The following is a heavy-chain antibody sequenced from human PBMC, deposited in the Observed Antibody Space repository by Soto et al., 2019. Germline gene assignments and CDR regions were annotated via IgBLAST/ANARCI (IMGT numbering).Heavy chain of an antibody. CDR3: XXXXXXXIWFGDV. V-gene: IGHV1-69*02. D-gene: IGHD3-10*01. Sequence: QVQLVQSGAEVKKPGSSVKVSCKASGGTFSSYTISWVRQAPGQGLEWMGRIIPILGIANYAQKFQGRVTXXXXXXXXXXXXXXXXXXXXXXXXXXXXXXXXXXIWFGDVWGQGTLVTVSS. CDR2: IIPILGIA. J-gene: IGHJ4*02. CDR1: GGTFSSYT.